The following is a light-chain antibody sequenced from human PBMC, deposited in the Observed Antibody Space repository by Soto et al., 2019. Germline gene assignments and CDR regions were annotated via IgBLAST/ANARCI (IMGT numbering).Light chain of an antibody. CDR2: WAS. J-gene: IGKJ4*01. CDR3: QQYYRTPLT. Sequence: DIVMTPAPDSLTVSLGERATITCKSSQSALYSPNNKNYLAWNQQKPGQPPKLLIYWASTLESGLPDRFSGSGSGTAYSLTIGSLHAGDVAFDAGQQYYRTPLTFGGRTQVESK. CDR1: QSALYSPNNKNY. V-gene: IGKV4-1*01.